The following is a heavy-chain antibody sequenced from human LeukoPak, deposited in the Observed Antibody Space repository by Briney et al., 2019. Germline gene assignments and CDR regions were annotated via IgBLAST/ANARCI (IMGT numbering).Heavy chain of an antibody. CDR2: MNPNSGST. V-gene: IGHV1-8*03. D-gene: IGHD1-26*01. CDR1: GYTFTSYD. CDR3: ARARANSDFDY. Sequence: ASVEVSCKASGYTFTSYDINWVRQATGQGLEWMGWMNPNSGSTGYAQKFQGRVTITRNTSISTAYMELSSLRSEDTAVYYCARARANSDFDYWGQGTLITVSS. J-gene: IGHJ4*02.